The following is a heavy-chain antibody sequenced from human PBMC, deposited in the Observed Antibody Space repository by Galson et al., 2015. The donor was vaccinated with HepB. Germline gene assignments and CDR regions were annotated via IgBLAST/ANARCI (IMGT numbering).Heavy chain of an antibody. Sequence: SLRLSCAASGFTFSRYTMSWVRQAPGKGLEWVSSISRSTGLIFYADSVKGRFTISRDNSENTLYLQMNSLRGEDTAIYYCIKGRDFGSETYYPPAEYFHHWGQGTLVTVSS. V-gene: IGHV3-23*01. J-gene: IGHJ1*01. D-gene: IGHD1-26*01. CDR3: IKGRDFGSETYYPPAEYFHH. CDR1: GFTFSRYT. CDR2: ISRSTGLI.